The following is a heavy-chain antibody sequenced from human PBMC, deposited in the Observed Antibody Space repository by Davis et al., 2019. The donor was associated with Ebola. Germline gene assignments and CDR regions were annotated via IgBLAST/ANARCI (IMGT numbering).Heavy chain of an antibody. D-gene: IGHD6-13*01. Sequence: GESLKISCAASGFTLSNYGMHWVRQSPGKGLEWVAFIRYDGSNKYYADSVKGRFTISSDDSRSTLFLQMNSLRAEDTAVYYCARGVLSSTSQYFQHWGQGSLVTVSS. J-gene: IGHJ1*01. V-gene: IGHV3-30*02. CDR3: ARGVLSSTSQYFQH. CDR2: IRYDGSNK. CDR1: GFTLSNYG.